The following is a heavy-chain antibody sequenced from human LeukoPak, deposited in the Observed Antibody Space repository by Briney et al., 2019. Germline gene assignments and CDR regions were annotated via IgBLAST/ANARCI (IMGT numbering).Heavy chain of an antibody. V-gene: IGHV3-21*01. Sequence: GGSLRLSCAASGFTFSSYSMNWVRQVPGKGLEWVSSISSSSSYIYYADSVKGRFTISRDNAKNSLYLQMNSLRAEDTAVYYCAREDTAMVWEISDAFDIWGQGTMVTVSS. D-gene: IGHD5-18*01. CDR1: GFTFSSYS. CDR2: ISSSSSYI. J-gene: IGHJ3*02. CDR3: AREDTAMVWEISDAFDI.